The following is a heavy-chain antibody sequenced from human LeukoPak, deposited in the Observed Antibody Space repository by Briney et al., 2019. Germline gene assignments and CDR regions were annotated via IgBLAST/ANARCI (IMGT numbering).Heavy chain of an antibody. CDR3: ERARRGDYSGSGSYGAFDI. CDR1: GGSFSGYY. CDR2: INHSGST. Sequence: SETLSLTCAVYGGSFSGYYWSWIRQPPGKGLEWIGEINHSGSTNYNPSLKSRVTISVDTSKNQLSIKMKSVKAADTAVYYCERARRGDYSGSGSYGAFDIWGQGTMVTVSS. J-gene: IGHJ3*02. V-gene: IGHV4-34*01. D-gene: IGHD3-10*01.